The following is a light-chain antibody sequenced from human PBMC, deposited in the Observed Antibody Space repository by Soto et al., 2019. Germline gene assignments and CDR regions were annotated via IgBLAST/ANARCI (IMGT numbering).Light chain of an antibody. CDR3: CSYAGSSTPYV. V-gene: IGLV2-23*01. CDR2: EGS. J-gene: IGLJ1*01. CDR1: SSDVGSYNL. Sequence: QSALTQPASVSGSPGQSITISCTGTSSDVGSYNLVSWYQQHPGKAPKLMIYEGSKRPSGVSNRFSSSKSGNTVSLTISGLQPDDQADYYWCSYAGSSTPYVFGTGTKLTVL.